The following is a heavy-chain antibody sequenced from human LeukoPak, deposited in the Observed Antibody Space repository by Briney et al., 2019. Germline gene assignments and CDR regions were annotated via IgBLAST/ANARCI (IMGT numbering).Heavy chain of an antibody. CDR1: GGIFSSYE. D-gene: IGHD5-12*01. J-gene: IGHJ5*02. V-gene: IGHV3-48*03. CDR2: ISTSDSTM. Sequence: GGALRLSCAASGGIFSSYEMNWGRQAPGKGLEWGSYISTSDSTMYYADSVKGRFTISRDNAKKSLSLQMDSLRVKAKGIYYCERDLGPHGGYVDPWGQGTLVTVSS. CDR3: ERDLGPHGGYVDP.